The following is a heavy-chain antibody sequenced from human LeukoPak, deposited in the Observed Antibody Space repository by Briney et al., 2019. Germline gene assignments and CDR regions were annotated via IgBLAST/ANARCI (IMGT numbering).Heavy chain of an antibody. CDR3: ARANYDSSGYYPLIYY. J-gene: IGHJ4*02. CDR2: ISSSSTTI. CDR1: GFTFSTYN. Sequence: GGSLRLSCAASGFTFSTYNMNWVRQAPGKGLDWVSYISSSSTTIYYADSVKGRFTISRDNAKNSLYLQMNSLRAEDTAVYYCARANYDSSGYYPLIYYWGQGTLVTVSS. V-gene: IGHV3-48*01. D-gene: IGHD3-22*01.